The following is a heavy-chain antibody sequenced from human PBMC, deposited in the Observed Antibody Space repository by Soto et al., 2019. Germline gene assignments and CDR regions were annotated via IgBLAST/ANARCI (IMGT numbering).Heavy chain of an antibody. Sequence: EVQLLESGGGLVQPGGSLRLSCAASGFTFSSYAMSWVRQAPGKGLEWVSAISGTGGTTYYADSVEGRFTISRDNSRNTLHLQMNSLRADDTAIYYCAKFFVETGGSSGWPWSFHFWGQGTLVTVAS. V-gene: IGHV3-23*01. CDR3: AKFFVETGGSSGWPWSFHF. CDR1: GFTFSSYA. D-gene: IGHD6-25*01. CDR2: ISGTGGTT. J-gene: IGHJ4*02.